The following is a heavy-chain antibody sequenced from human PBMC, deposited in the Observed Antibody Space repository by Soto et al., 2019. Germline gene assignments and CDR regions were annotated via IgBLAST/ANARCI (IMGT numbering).Heavy chain of an antibody. CDR3: ARELQGLYYFDF. D-gene: IGHD4-4*01. CDR2: INADNGDT. Sequence: ASVKVSCKTSGYTFASYAIHWVRQAPGQRLEWMGWINADNGDTKYSQKFSGRVTITRDTSANTAFMELSSLRSEDTAMYYCARELQGLYYFDFWGQGTLVTVSS. V-gene: IGHV1-3*01. J-gene: IGHJ4*02. CDR1: GYTFASYA.